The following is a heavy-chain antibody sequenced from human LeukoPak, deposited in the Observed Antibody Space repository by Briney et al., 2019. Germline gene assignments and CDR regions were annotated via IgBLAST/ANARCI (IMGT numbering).Heavy chain of an antibody. J-gene: IGHJ6*03. CDR3: ARDARYYYHYYYMDV. CDR2: IKTDGSLV. Sequence: GGSLRLSCVASGFTFSNYWMTWVRQAPGKGLEWVANIKTDGSLVYYVDSVKGRFTIPRDNAKKSLYLQMNSLRAEDTAVYYCARDARYYYHYYYMDVWGKGTTVTVSS. CDR1: GFTFSNYW. V-gene: IGHV3-7*01.